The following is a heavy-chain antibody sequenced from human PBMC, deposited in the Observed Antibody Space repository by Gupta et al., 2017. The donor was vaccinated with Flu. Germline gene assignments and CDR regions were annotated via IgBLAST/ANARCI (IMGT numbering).Heavy chain of an antibody. J-gene: IGHJ6*02. D-gene: IGHD4-17*01. CDR3: ATKRCRVCMDV. CDR2: INHSGST. Sequence: SWIRQPPGKGLEWIGEINHSGSTNYNPSLKSRVTISVDTSKNQFSLKLSSVTAADTAVYYCATKRCRVCMDVWGQGTTVTVSS. V-gene: IGHV4-34*01.